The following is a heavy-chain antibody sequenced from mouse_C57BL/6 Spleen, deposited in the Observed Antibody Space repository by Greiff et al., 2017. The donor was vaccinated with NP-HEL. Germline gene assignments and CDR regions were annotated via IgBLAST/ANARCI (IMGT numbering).Heavy chain of an antibody. Sequence: QVQLQQSGPELVKPGASVKISCKASGYAFSSSWMNWVKRRPGKGLEWIGRIYPGDGDTNYNGKFKGKATLTADKSSSTAYMQLSSLTSEDSAVYFCARTSTKGALDYWGQGTTLTVSS. V-gene: IGHV1-82*01. CDR3: ARTSTKGALDY. CDR1: GYAFSSSW. CDR2: IYPGDGDT. D-gene: IGHD2-1*01. J-gene: IGHJ2*01.